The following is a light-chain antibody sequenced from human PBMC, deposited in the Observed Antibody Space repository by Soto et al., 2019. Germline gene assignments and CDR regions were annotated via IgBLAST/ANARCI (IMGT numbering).Light chain of an antibody. CDR2: DTN. V-gene: IGLV7-46*01. Sequence: QAVVTQEPSLTVSPGGTVTLTCGSSTGPVTSGHYAYWFQQKPGQAPRILIYDTNNKHSWTPARFSGSLLGGKAALTLSGAQPEDEAEYYCLLSYSDPNYVFGTGTKVTVL. CDR1: TGPVTSGHY. J-gene: IGLJ1*01. CDR3: LLSYSDPNYV.